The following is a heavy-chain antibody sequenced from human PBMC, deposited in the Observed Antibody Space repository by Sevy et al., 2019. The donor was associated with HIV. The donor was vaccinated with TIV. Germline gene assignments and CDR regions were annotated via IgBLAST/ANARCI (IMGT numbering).Heavy chain of an antibody. CDR2: ITDGGGDT. V-gene: IGHV3-23*01. CDR3: AKGSAASRPYYFDY. D-gene: IGHD2-2*01. Sequence: GESLKISCAASGFSFSNYAMGWVRQTPGKGLEWFSAITDGGGDTYHADSVKGRFTISRDNSKNVLFLQMNSLRADDTALYYCAKGSAASRPYYFDYWGQRTLVTVSS. J-gene: IGHJ4*02. CDR1: GFSFSNYA.